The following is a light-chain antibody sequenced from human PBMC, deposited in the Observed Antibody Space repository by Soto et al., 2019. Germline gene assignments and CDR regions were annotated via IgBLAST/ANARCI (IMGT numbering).Light chain of an antibody. CDR1: QSVSNNY. CDR3: QQYGTLPPT. V-gene: IGKV3-20*01. J-gene: IGKJ4*01. CDR2: GAS. Sequence: EIVLTQSPGTLSLSPGERATLSCRASQSVSNNYLAWYQQKPGQAPRLLIYGASSRATGIPDRFSGSGSGTEFTLTISRLEPEDFAVFYCQQYGTLPPTFGGGTKVEI.